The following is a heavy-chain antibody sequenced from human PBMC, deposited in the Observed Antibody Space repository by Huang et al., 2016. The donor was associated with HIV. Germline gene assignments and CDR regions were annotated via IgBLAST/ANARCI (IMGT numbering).Heavy chain of an antibody. CDR2: IDYSGCT. Sequence: QVQLQESGPGLVKPSETLSLPCTVSGGSISTHYWSWIRQPPGKGLEWSGSIDYSGCTNYSPSLKSRVTILLDTSKNQFSLRVNSGTAADTAMYYCARDHHDFWRGYRRMYFFDHWGQGTLVTVSS. CDR3: ARDHHDFWRGYRRMYFFDH. V-gene: IGHV4-59*11. D-gene: IGHD3-3*01. J-gene: IGHJ4*02. CDR1: GGSISTHY.